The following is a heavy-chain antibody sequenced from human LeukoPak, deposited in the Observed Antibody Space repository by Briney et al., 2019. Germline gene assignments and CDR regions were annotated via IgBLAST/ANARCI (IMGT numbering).Heavy chain of an antibody. Sequence: PGGSLRLSCAASGFTFSSYAMSWVRQVPGKGLEWVSDISGSGGLTYYADSVKGRFTMSRDNSKNTLYLQMNSLRAEDTAVYYCAKTTNPDFWGQGTLVTVSS. CDR2: ISGSGGLT. V-gene: IGHV3-23*01. D-gene: IGHD2-8*01. J-gene: IGHJ4*02. CDR3: AKTTNPDF. CDR1: GFTFSSYA.